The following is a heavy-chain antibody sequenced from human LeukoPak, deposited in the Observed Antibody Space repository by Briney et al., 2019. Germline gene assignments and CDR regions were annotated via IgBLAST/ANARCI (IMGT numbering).Heavy chain of an antibody. J-gene: IGHJ4*02. V-gene: IGHV3-23*01. D-gene: IGHD6-13*01. Sequence: GGSLRLSCAASGFTFSSYAMSWVRQAPGKGLEWVSAISGSGGSTYYADSVKGRFTISRDNSKNTLYLQMNSLRAEDTAVYYCAILPGYSSSWYEVDYWGQGTLVTVSS. CDR3: AILPGYSSSWYEVDY. CDR2: ISGSGGST. CDR1: GFTFSSYA.